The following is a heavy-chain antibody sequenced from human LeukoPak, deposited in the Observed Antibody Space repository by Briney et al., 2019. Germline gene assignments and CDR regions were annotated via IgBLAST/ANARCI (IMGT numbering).Heavy chain of an antibody. CDR1: GFPLSSYA. J-gene: IGHJ4*02. Sequence: GGSLRLSCAVSGFPLSSYAMSWVRQAPGKGLELVANIKQDRSEKYYVDSVKGRFTISRDNAKNSMYLQMNSLRGEDTAVYYCARLREIPVFGVVTKSTSYFDYWGQGTLVTVSS. V-gene: IGHV3-7*01. D-gene: IGHD3-3*01. CDR2: IKQDRSEK. CDR3: ARLREIPVFGVVTKSTSYFDY.